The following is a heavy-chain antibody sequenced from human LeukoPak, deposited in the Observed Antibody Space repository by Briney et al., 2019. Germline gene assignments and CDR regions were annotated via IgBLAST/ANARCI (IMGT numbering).Heavy chain of an antibody. CDR3: ASVNAFRLDY. CDR1: GGSISSARYY. Sequence: LETLSLTCTVSGGSISSARYYWGWIRQPPGKGLEWIGSMYYSGSTYYTPSLKSRVTISVDTSKNQFSLKLSSVTAADTAMYYCASVNAFRLDYWGQGTLVTVSS. J-gene: IGHJ4*02. V-gene: IGHV4-39*07. CDR2: MYYSGST. D-gene: IGHD2-2*01.